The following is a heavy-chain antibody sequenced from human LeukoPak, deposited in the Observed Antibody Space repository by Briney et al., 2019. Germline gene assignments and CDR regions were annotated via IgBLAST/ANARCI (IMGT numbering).Heavy chain of an antibody. D-gene: IGHD1-26*01. CDR2: INSGGGST. J-gene: IGHJ4*02. Sequence: PGGSLRLSCAAPGFTFCGSAMNWVRAGLGKGLEWGSNINSGGGSTYYADSVKGRFTISRDNSKNTLSLQMNSLRAEDTAVYYCAKGHSGNYYNFDSWGQGTLVTVSS. V-gene: IGHV3-23*01. CDR1: GFTFCGSA. CDR3: AKGHSGNYYNFDS.